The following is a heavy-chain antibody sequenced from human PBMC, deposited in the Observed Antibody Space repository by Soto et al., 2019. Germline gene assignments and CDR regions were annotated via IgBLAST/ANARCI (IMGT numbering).Heavy chain of an antibody. Sequence: EVQLVESGGGLVQPGRSLRLSCAASGFRFEDYAMHWVRQAPGKGLEWVSGIAWNSDIRGYADSVKGGFTISRDNGKNSLFLQMNSLRPEDTALYYCAKDHYGSAIYGMDVWGQGTTVTVSS. CDR1: GFRFEDYA. J-gene: IGHJ6*02. D-gene: IGHD3-10*01. CDR2: IAWNSDIR. CDR3: AKDHYGSAIYGMDV. V-gene: IGHV3-9*01.